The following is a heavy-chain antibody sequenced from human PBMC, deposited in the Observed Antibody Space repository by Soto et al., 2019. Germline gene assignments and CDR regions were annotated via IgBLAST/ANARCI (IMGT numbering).Heavy chain of an antibody. J-gene: IGHJ5*02. CDR2: INSDGSRT. Sequence: EVQLVESGGGLVQPGESLRLSCAASGFTFSSYWMHWVRQAPGKGLVRVSRINSDGSRTNYADSVKGRFTVSRDNAKNTQYLQRNSLRAEDTAVYYCARVLTGSWNWFDPWGQGTLVTVSS. D-gene: IGHD6-13*01. CDR3: ARVLTGSWNWFDP. V-gene: IGHV3-74*01. CDR1: GFTFSSYW.